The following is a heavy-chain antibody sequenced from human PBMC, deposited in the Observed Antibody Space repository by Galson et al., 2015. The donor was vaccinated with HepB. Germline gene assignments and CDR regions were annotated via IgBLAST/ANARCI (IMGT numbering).Heavy chain of an antibody. Sequence: SLRLSCAASGFTVSSYAMHWVRQAPGKGLEWVAVISYDGSDKYYADSVKGRFTISRDNSKNTLYLQMNSLRAEDTAVYYCARDLGAMAGRISQAWGSYFDYWGQGTLVTVSS. D-gene: IGHD6-19*01. J-gene: IGHJ4*02. V-gene: IGHV3-30*04. CDR2: ISYDGSDK. CDR3: ARDLGAMAGRISQAWGSYFDY. CDR1: GFTVSSYA.